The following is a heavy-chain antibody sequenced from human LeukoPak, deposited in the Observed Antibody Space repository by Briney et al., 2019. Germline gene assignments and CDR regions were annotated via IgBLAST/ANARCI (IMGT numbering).Heavy chain of an antibody. D-gene: IGHD1-26*01. Sequence: PSETLSLTCTVSGGSISSSDYYWGWIRQPPGKGLEWIASIYYSGSTYYNPSLKSRVTISVDTSKNQFSLKLRSVTATDTAVYYCARRTGVGAMDYWGQGTLVTVSS. J-gene: IGHJ4*02. CDR3: ARRTGVGAMDY. CDR2: IYYSGST. CDR1: GGSISSSDYY. V-gene: IGHV4-39*01.